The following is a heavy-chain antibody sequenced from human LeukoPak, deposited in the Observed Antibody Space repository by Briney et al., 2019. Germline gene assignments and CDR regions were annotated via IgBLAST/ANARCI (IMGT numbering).Heavy chain of an antibody. CDR3: AREMGATARIDY. D-gene: IGHD1-26*01. Sequence: PGGSLRLSCAASGFTFSAYWMHWVRQGPGKGLEWVSRVSGDGSNSMYADSVKGRFTISRDNAKNSLYLQMNSLRAEDTAVYYCAREMGATARIDYWGQGTLVTVSS. CDR2: VSGDGSNS. J-gene: IGHJ4*02. CDR1: GFTFSAYW. V-gene: IGHV3-74*03.